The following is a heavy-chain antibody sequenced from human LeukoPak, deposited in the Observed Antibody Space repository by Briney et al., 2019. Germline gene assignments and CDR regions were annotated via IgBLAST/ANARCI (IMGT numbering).Heavy chain of an antibody. CDR1: GFSVSSDY. D-gene: IGHD2-15*01. V-gene: IGHV3-66*01. J-gene: IGHJ4*02. CDR3: ARDLVVAGTYGFGN. CDR2: IYSGGKT. Sequence: GGSLRLSCAASGFSVSSDYMSWVRQAPGKGLEWVSSIYSGGKTLYADSVEDGFTISRDNSENTLHLQMTSLRVEDAAMYYCARDLVVAGTYGFGNWGQGTLVTVSS.